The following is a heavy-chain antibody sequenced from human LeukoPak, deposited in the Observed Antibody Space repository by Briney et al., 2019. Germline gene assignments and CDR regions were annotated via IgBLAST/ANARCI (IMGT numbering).Heavy chain of an antibody. CDR1: GGSISGYY. CDR2: IHYSGTT. V-gene: IGHV4-59*01. J-gene: IGHJ4*02. CDR3: ARFGTSSSRFFDQ. D-gene: IGHD6-6*01. Sequence: PSETLSLTCTVSGGSISGYYWSWIRQPPGKGLEWIGYIHYSGTTNYYPSLKSRVTIALDTSKNQFSLKLNSVTAADTAVYYCARFGTSSSRFFDQWGQGTLVTVSS.